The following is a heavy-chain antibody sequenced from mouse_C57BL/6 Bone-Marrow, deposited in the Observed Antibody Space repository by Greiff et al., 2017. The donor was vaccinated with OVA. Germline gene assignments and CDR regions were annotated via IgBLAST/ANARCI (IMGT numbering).Heavy chain of an antibody. CDR2: IWSGGST. J-gene: IGHJ3*01. D-gene: IGHD1-1*01. Sequence: VKLMESGPGLVQPSQSLSITCTVSGFSLTSYGVHWVRQSPGKGLEWLGVIWSGGSTDYNAAFISRLSISKDNSKSQVFFKMNSLQADDTAIYYCASHYGSSYGFAYWGQGTLVTVSA. CDR3: ASHYGSSYGFAY. CDR1: GFSLTSYG. V-gene: IGHV2-2*01.